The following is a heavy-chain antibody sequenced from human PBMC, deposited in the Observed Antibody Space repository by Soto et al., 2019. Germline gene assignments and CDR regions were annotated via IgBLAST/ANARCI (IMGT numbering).Heavy chain of an antibody. J-gene: IGHJ5*02. D-gene: IGHD1-7*01. Sequence: PSQTLSLTCAISGDSVSSNSAAWNWIRQSPSRGLEWLGRTYYRSKWYNDYAVSVKSRITINPDTSKNQFSLQLNSVTPEDTAVYYCARDPTSGTTTNILYNWFDPWGQGTLVTLSS. CDR1: GDSVSSNSAA. CDR2: TYYRSKWYN. V-gene: IGHV6-1*01. CDR3: ARDPTSGTTTNILYNWFDP.